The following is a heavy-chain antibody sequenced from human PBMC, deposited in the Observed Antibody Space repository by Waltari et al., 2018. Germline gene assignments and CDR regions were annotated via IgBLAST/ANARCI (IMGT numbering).Heavy chain of an antibody. J-gene: IGHJ4*02. CDR3: ARLGITMTPDY. CDR2: MNSGGDAT. V-gene: IGHV1-46*01. Sequence: SVKLSCQASGYTFTSYYIQWVRQAPGPGLECMGVMNSGGDATIYAQKFQGRVTMTRDTSTSTVYMELSSLRSEDTAVYYCARLGITMTPDYWGQGTLVTVSS. CDR1: GYTFTSYY.